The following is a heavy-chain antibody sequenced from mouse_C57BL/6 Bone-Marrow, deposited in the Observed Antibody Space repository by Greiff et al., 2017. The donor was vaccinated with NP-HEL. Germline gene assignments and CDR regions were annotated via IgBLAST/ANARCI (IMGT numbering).Heavy chain of an antibody. V-gene: IGHV1-15*01. CDR1: GYTFTDYE. Sequence: QVQLQQSGAELVRPGASVTLSCKASGYTFTDYEMHWVKQTPVHGLEWIGAIDPETGGTAYNQKFKGKARLTADKSSSTAYMELRSLTSEDSAVYYCTRFPYGSSYYYAMDYWGQGTSVTVSS. D-gene: IGHD1-1*01. J-gene: IGHJ4*01. CDR2: IDPETGGT. CDR3: TRFPYGSSYYYAMDY.